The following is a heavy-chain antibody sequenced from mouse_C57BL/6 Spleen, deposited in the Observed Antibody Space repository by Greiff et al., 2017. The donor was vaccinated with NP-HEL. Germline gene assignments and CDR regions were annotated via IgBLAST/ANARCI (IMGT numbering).Heavy chain of an antibody. CDR1: GYTFTEYT. CDR3: ARDEGDYDSSPFDYALDY. V-gene: IGHV1-62-2*01. D-gene: IGHD1-1*01. CDR2: FYPGSGSI. J-gene: IGHJ4*01. Sequence: QVQLQQSGAELVKPGASVKLSCKASGYTFTEYTIHWVKQRSGQGLEWIGWFYPGSGSIKYNEKFKDKATLTADKSSSTVYMELSRLTSEDSAVYFCARDEGDYDSSPFDYALDYWGQGTTVTVSS.